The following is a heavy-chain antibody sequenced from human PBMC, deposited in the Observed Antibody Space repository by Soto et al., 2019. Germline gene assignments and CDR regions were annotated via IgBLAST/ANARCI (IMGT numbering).Heavy chain of an antibody. D-gene: IGHD5-12*01. J-gene: IGHJ4*02. CDR2: INPNNGDT. Sequence: ASVKVSCKASGYTFTGYYIHWVRQAPGQGLGWMGWINPNNGDTNYAQKFQGRVSMTRDTSTSTAYMELSSLRFDDTPLYYCARHSGYDYVFDYWGQGTLVTVSS. V-gene: IGHV1-2*02. CDR1: GYTFTGYY. CDR3: ARHSGYDYVFDY.